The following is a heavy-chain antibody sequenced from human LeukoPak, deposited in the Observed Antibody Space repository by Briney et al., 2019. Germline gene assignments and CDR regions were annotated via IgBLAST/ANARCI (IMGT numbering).Heavy chain of an antibody. CDR1: GFTFSSYG. J-gene: IGHJ5*02. Sequence: PGGSLRLSCAASGFTFSSYGMHWVRQAPGKGLEWVAFIRYDGSNKYYADSVKGRFTISRDNPKNTLYLQMNSLRAEDTAVYYCAKDLFLGYCSSTSCYNWFDPWGQGTLVTVSS. V-gene: IGHV3-30*02. CDR3: AKDLFLGYCSSTSCYNWFDP. CDR2: IRYDGSNK. D-gene: IGHD2-2*01.